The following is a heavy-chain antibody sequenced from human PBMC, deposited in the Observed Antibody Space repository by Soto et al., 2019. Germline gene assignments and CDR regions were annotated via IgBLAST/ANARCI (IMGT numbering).Heavy chain of an antibody. Sequence: SETLSLTCAVSGGSISSGGYSWSWIRQPPGKGLEWIGYIYHSGSTYYNPSLKSRVTISVDRSKNQFSLKLSSVTAADTAVYYCARAHGDYEVGYYGMDVWGQGTTVTVSS. D-gene: IGHD4-17*01. V-gene: IGHV4-30-2*01. CDR3: ARAHGDYEVGYYGMDV. CDR1: GGSISSGGYS. J-gene: IGHJ6*02. CDR2: IYHSGST.